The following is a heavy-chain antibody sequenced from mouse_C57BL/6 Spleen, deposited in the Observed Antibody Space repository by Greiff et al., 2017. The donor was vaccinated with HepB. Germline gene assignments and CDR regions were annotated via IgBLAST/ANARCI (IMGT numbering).Heavy chain of an antibody. V-gene: IGHV1-80*01. J-gene: IGHJ3*01. CDR3: ARGGGSSSWFAY. CDR1: GYAFGSYW. CDR2: IYPGDGDT. D-gene: IGHD1-1*01. Sequence: VQLQQSGAELVKPGASVKISCKASGYAFGSYWMNWVKQRPGKGLEWIGQIYPGDGDTNYNGKFKGKATLTADKSSSTAYMQLSSLTSEDSAVYFCARGGGSSSWFAYWGQGTLVTVSA.